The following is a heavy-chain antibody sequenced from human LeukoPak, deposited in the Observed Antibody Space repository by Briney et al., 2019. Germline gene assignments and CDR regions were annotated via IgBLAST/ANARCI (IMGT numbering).Heavy chain of an antibody. CDR1: GFTFSGYA. V-gene: IGHV3-30-3*01. Sequence: GRSLRLSCAASGFTFSGYAMHWVRQAPGKGLEWVAVISYDGSNKYYADSVKGRFTISRDNSKNTLYLQMNSLRAEDTAVYYCATELGMPYWGQGTLVTVSS. D-gene: IGHD7-27*01. J-gene: IGHJ4*02. CDR3: ATELGMPY. CDR2: ISYDGSNK.